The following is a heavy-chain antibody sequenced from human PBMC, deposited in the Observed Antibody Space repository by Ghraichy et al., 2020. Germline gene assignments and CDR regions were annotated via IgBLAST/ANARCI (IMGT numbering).Heavy chain of an antibody. J-gene: IGHJ4*02. CDR2: INHSGST. D-gene: IGHD5-18*01. CDR1: GGSFSGYY. Sequence: SETLSLTCAVYGGSFSGYYWSWIRQPPGKGREWIGEINHSGSTNYNPSLKSRVTISVDTSKNQFSLKLSSLTAADTAVYYGARERPRYSYGLYYFDYWGQGTLVTVSS. V-gene: IGHV4-34*01. CDR3: ARERPRYSYGLYYFDY.